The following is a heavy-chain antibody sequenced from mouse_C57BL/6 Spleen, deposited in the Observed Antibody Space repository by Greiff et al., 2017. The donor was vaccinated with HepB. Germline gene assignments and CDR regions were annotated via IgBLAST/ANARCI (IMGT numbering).Heavy chain of an antibody. CDR1: GYTFTSYW. CDR3: ARRGYYGSRAYYFDY. J-gene: IGHJ2*01. CDR2: IDPSDSET. Sequence: VQLQQPGAELVRPGSSVKLSCKASGYTFTSYWMHWVKQRPIQGLEWIGNIDPSDSETHYNQKFKDKATLTVDKSSSTAYMQLSSLTSEDSAVYYCARRGYYGSRAYYFDYWGQGTTLTVSS. V-gene: IGHV1-52*01. D-gene: IGHD1-1*01.